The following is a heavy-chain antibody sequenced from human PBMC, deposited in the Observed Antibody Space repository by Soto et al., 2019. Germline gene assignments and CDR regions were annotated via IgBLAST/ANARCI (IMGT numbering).Heavy chain of an antibody. CDR1: GFTVSSNY. J-gene: IGHJ6*02. CDR3: ASRGAAAAAFYYYYGMDV. D-gene: IGHD6-13*01. CDR2: IYSGGST. V-gene: IGHV3-53*01. Sequence: GSLRLSCAASGFTVSSNYMSWVRQAPGKGLEWVSVIYSGGSTYYADSVKGRFTISRDNSKNTLYLQMNSLRAEDTAVYYCASRGAAAAAFYYYYGMDVWGQGTTVTVSS.